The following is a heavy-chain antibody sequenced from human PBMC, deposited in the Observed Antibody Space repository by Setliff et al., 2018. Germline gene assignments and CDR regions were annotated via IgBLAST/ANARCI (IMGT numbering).Heavy chain of an antibody. V-gene: IGHV7-4-1*02. CDR3: ARGRRFGTIVYKGDYYMDV. CDR2: INTHTGNP. D-gene: IGHD3-10*01. CDR1: GYTFIDYG. Sequence: ASVKVSCKASGYTFIDYGMSWVRQAPGQSLEWMGWINTHTGNPTYAQGFKGRFVFSLDTSVSTAYLQISSLKSEDTAVYYCARGRRFGTIVYKGDYYMDVWGKGTTVTVSS. J-gene: IGHJ6*03.